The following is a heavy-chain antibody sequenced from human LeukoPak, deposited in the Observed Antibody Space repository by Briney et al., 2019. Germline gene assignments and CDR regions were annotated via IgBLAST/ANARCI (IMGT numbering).Heavy chain of an antibody. CDR3: ARDYYGSGKYYYYGMDV. CDR2: IYYSGST. V-gene: IGHV4-30-4*01. CDR1: GGSISSGDYY. Sequence: EYSQTLSLTCTVSGGSISSGDYYWSWIRQPPGKGLEWIGYIYYSGSTYYNPSLKSRVTISVDTSKNQFSLKLSSVTAADTAVYYCARDYYGSGKYYYYGMDVWGKGTTVTVSS. J-gene: IGHJ6*04. D-gene: IGHD3-10*01.